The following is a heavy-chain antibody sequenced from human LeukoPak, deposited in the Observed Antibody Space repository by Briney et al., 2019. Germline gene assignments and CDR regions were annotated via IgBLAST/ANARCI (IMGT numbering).Heavy chain of an antibody. CDR1: GFTFGSFA. J-gene: IGHJ4*02. V-gene: IGHV3-23*01. CDR2: VSGSGIST. Sequence: GGSLRLSCAASGFTFGSFAMGWVRQAPGKGLEWVSAVSGSGISTYYADSVKGRFTISRDNTKNTLYLQMNSLRAEDTAVYYCAKDTYGSGSSHFDYWGQGTLVTVSS. D-gene: IGHD3-10*01. CDR3: AKDTYGSGSSHFDY.